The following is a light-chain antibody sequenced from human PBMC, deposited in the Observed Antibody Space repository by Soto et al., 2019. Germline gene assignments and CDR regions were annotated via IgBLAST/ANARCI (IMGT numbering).Light chain of an antibody. V-gene: IGKV1-5*01. Sequence: DIQMTQSPSSLSVSVGDRVTITCRASETINTWLAWYQQKPGKAPKILIYDASKLERGVPSRLSGSGSGAEFTLTISSLQPDDLATYYCQQYSYYPLTFGGWTQVE. CDR3: QQYSYYPLT. J-gene: IGKJ4*01. CDR2: DAS. CDR1: ETINTW.